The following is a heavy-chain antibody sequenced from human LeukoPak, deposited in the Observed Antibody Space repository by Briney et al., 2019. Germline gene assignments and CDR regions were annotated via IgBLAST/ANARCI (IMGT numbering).Heavy chain of an antibody. CDR3: ARGGLTSRIAVAGRGGY. Sequence: GASVKVSCKASGYTFTGYYMHWVRQALGQGLEWMGWINPNSGGTNYAQKFQGRVTMTRDTSISTAYMELSRLRSDDTAVYYCARGGLTSRIAVAGRGGYWGQGTLVTVSS. CDR1: GYTFTGYY. CDR2: INPNSGGT. J-gene: IGHJ4*02. V-gene: IGHV1-2*02. D-gene: IGHD6-19*01.